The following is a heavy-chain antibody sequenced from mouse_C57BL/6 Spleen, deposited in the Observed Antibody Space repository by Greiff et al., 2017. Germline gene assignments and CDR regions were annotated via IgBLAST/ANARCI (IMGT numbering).Heavy chain of an antibody. V-gene: IGHV1-82*01. CDR2: IYPGDGDT. CDR1: GYAFSSSW. Sequence: QVQLQQSGPELVKPGASVKISCKASGYAFSSSWMNWVKQRPGKGLEWIGRIYPGDGDTNYNGKFTGKATLTADKSSSTAYMQLSSLTSEDSAVWYCARWGDNGSRDAMDCWGKGTSVTVSA. J-gene: IGHJ4*01. CDR3: ARWGDNGSRDAMDC. D-gene: IGHD1-1*01.